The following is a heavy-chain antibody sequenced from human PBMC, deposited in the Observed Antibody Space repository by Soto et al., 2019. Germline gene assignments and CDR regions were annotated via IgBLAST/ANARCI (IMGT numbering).Heavy chain of an antibody. J-gene: IGHJ5*02. V-gene: IGHV1-3*01. CDR1: GYTFTSYA. D-gene: IGHD5-12*01. CDR2: INAGNGNT. Sequence: ASGKVSCKASGYTFTSYAMHWVRQAPGQRLEWMGWINAGNGNTKYSQKFQGRVTITRDTSASTAYMELSSLRSEDTAVYYCARDHGYSGYNWFDPWGQGTLVTVSS. CDR3: ARDHGYSGYNWFDP.